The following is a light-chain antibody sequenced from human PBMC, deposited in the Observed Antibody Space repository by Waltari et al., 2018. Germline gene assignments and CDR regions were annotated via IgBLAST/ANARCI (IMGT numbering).Light chain of an antibody. V-gene: IGLV4-69*01. CDR3: QTGGHGTWV. CDR2: VNNDGSH. CDR1: SGHSSHV. Sequence: QLVLTQSPSVSASLGASVKLTCTLRSGHSSHVIAWHQQQPGKGPRYLMNVNNDGSHSKGDEIPDRFSGSSSGAERYLTISSLQSDDEADYYCQTGGHGTWVFGGGTKLTVL. J-gene: IGLJ3*02.